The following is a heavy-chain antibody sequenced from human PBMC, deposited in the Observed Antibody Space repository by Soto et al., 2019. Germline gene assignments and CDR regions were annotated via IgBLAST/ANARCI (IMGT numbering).Heavy chain of an antibody. Sequence: QITLKESGPTLVKPTQTLTLTCTFSGFSLSTSGVGVGWIRQPPGKALEWLALIYWDDDKRYSPSLKSRLTITKDTSKNQVVLTMTNMDPVDTATYYCAHGTIFGVVINDAFDIWGQGTMVTVSS. D-gene: IGHD3-3*01. CDR3: AHGTIFGVVINDAFDI. J-gene: IGHJ3*02. CDR2: IYWDDDK. CDR1: GFSLSTSGVG. V-gene: IGHV2-5*02.